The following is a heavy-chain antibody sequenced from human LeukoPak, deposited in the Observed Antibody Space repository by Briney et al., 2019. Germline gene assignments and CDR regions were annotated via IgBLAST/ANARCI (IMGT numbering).Heavy chain of an antibody. D-gene: IGHD6-13*01. Sequence: GGSLRLSCAASGFTFSSYSMNWVRQAPGKGLEWVSSISSSSSYIYYADSVKGRFTISRDNAKNSLYLQMDSLRAEDTAVYYCARYAGYSVTRFDYWGQGTLVTVSS. CDR1: GFTFSSYS. CDR3: ARYAGYSVTRFDY. CDR2: ISSSSSYI. J-gene: IGHJ4*02. V-gene: IGHV3-21*01.